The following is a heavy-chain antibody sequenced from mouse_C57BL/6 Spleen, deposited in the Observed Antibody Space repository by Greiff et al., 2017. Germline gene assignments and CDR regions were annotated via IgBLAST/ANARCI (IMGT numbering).Heavy chain of an antibody. CDR1: GFTFSSYA. CDR3: TRGPGSSYAMDY. V-gene: IGHV5-9-1*02. D-gene: IGHD1-1*01. Sequence: EVQLVESGEGLVKPGGSLKLSCAASGFTFSSYAMSWVRQTPEKRLEWVAYISSGGDYIYYADTVKGRFTISRDNARNTLYLQMSSLKSEDTAMYYCTRGPGSSYAMDYWGQGISVTVSS. CDR2: ISSGGDYI. J-gene: IGHJ4*01.